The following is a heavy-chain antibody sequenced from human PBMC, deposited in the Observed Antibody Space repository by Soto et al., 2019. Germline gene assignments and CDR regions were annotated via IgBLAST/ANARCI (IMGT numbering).Heavy chain of an antibody. CDR3: ARAPYDILTGEHYYMDV. J-gene: IGHJ6*03. CDR1: GGSISSGGYY. CDR2: IYYSGST. V-gene: IGHV4-31*03. Sequence: SETLSLTCTVSGGSISSGGYYWSWIRQHPGKGLEWIGYIYYSGSTYYNPSLKSRVTISVDTSNNQFSLKLSSVTAADTAVYYCARAPYDILTGEHYYMDVWGKGTTVTVSS. D-gene: IGHD3-9*01.